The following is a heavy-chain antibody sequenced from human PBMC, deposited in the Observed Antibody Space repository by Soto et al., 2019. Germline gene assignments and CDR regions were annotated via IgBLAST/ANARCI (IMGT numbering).Heavy chain of an antibody. V-gene: IGHV1-69*13. CDR3: ARGRTPLRFLDDYGMDV. Sequence: SVKVSCKASGGTFSSYAICWVRQAPGQGLEWMGGIIPIFGTANYAQKFQGRVTITADESTSTAYMELSSLRSEDTAVYYCARGRTPLRFLDDYGMDVWGQGTTVTVSS. CDR2: IIPIFGTA. D-gene: IGHD3-3*01. J-gene: IGHJ6*02. CDR1: GGTFSSYA.